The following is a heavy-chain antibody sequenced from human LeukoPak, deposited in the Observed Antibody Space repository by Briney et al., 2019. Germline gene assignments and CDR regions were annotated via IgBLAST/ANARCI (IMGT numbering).Heavy chain of an antibody. J-gene: IGHJ3*02. CDR1: GFTFDDYA. D-gene: IGHD2-21*01. Sequence: GRSLRLSCAASGFTFDDYAMHWVRQAPGKGLEWVSGISWNSGSIGYADSVKGRFTISRDNAKNSLYLQMNSLRAEDMALYYCARAYCGGDCEGRAFDIWGQGTMVTVSS. CDR2: ISWNSGSI. V-gene: IGHV3-9*03. CDR3: ARAYCGGDCEGRAFDI.